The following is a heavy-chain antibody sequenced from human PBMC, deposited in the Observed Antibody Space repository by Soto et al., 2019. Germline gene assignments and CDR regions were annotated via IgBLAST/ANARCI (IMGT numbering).Heavy chain of an antibody. Sequence: GGSLRLSCSASGFTFSSFALSWVRQAPGMGLEWVSAISGSGDGTDYADSVKGRFTISRDNSKNTLYLQMNSLRAEDTAVYYCAGPGYSSQDYWGQGALVTVS. CDR1: GFTFSSFA. V-gene: IGHV3-23*01. J-gene: IGHJ4*02. D-gene: IGHD5-18*01. CDR2: ISGSGDGT. CDR3: AGPGYSSQDY.